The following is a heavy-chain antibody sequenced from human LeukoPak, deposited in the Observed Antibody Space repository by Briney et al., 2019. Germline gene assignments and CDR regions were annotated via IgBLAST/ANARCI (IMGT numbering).Heavy chain of an antibody. CDR3: AKDLPPGELPSCYFDY. D-gene: IGHD1-26*01. CDR1: GFTFSSYA. V-gene: IGHV3-23*01. Sequence: PGRSLRLSCAASGFTFSSYAMSWVRQAPGKGLEWVSAISGSGGSTYYADSVKGRFTISRDNSKNMLYLQMNSLRAEDTAVYYCAKDLPPGELPSCYFDYWGQGTLVTVSS. J-gene: IGHJ4*02. CDR2: ISGSGGST.